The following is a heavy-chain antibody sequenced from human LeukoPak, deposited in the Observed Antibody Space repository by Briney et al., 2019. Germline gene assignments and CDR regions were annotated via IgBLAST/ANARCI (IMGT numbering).Heavy chain of an antibody. CDR2: IWYDGSNK. Sequence: PGGSLRLSCAASGFTFSSYGMHWVRQAPGKGLEWVAVIWYDGSNKYYADSAKGRFTISRDNSKNTLYLQMNSLRAEDTAVYYCARVLVVYAILGAFDIWGQGTMVTVSS. CDR1: GFTFSSYG. D-gene: IGHD2-8*02. J-gene: IGHJ3*02. V-gene: IGHV3-33*01. CDR3: ARVLVVYAILGAFDI.